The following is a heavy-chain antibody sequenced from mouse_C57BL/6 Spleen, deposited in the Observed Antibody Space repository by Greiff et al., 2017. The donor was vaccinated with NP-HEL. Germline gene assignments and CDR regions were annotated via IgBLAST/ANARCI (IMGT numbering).Heavy chain of an antibody. V-gene: IGHV1-64*01. J-gene: IGHJ2*01. CDR1: GYTFTSYW. D-gene: IGHD2-4*01. CDR2: IHPNSGST. CDR3: ARSTYYDYDDY. Sequence: QVQLQQPGAELVKPGASVKLSCKASGYTFTSYWMHWVKQRPGQGLEWIGMIHPNSGSTNYNEKCKSKATLTVDKSSSTAYMQLSSLTSEDSAVYYCARSTYYDYDDYWGQGTTLTVSS.